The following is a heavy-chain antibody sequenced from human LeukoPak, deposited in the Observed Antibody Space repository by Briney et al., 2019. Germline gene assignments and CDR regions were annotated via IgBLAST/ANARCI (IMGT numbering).Heavy chain of an antibody. CDR3: ARDFLDWGTRTGAFDI. V-gene: IGHV3-66*01. CDR1: GFTFSSYA. J-gene: IGHJ3*02. D-gene: IGHD1-1*01. CDR2: IYSDGTT. Sequence: PGGSLRLSCAASGFTFSSYAMSWVRQAPGKGLEWVSVIYSDGTTYYAASVKGRFTISRDIPKNTLYLQMNSLRVEDTAMYYCARDFLDWGTRTGAFDIWGQGTMVTVSS.